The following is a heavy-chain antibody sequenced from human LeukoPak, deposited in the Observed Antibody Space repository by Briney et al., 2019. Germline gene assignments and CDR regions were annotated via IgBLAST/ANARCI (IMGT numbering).Heavy chain of an antibody. J-gene: IGHJ4*02. V-gene: IGHV3-21*01. CDR1: GFTFSSYS. Sequence: GGSLRLSCAASGFTFSSYSMNWARQAPGKGLEWVSSISSSSSYIYYADSVKGRFTISRDNAKNSLYLQMNSLRAEDTAVYYCARELTYYDSSGGLDYWGQGTLVTVSS. D-gene: IGHD3-22*01. CDR3: ARELTYYDSSGGLDY. CDR2: ISSSSSYI.